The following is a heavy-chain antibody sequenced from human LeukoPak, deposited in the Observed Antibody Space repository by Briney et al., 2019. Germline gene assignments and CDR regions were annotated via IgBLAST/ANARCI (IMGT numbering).Heavy chain of an antibody. D-gene: IGHD2-2*01. CDR2: IIPIFGTA. V-gene: IGHV1-69*05. J-gene: IGHJ3*02. CDR3: AARGIVVVPAANGAFDI. CDR1: GGPFSSYA. Sequence: SVKVSCKASGGPFSSYAISWVRQAPGQGLEWMGGIIPIFGTANYAQKFQGRVTITTDESTSTAYMELSSLRSEDTAVYYCAARGIVVVPAANGAFDIWGQGTMVTVSS.